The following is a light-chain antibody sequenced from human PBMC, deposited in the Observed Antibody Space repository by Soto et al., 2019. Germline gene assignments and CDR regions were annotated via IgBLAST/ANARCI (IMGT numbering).Light chain of an antibody. CDR1: QSVSNNY. CDR3: QQYGSTPRT. V-gene: IGKV3-20*01. J-gene: IGKJ1*01. Sequence: DTVLTQSPCTLSLSPCERASLSCRASQSVSNNYLAWYQQKPGQAPRLLIYGASSRATGIPDRFSGSGSGTDFTLTISRLEPEDFVVYYCQQYGSTPRTFGQGTKVDIK. CDR2: GAS.